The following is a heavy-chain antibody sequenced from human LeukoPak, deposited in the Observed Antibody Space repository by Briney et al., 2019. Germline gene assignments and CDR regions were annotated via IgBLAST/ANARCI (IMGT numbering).Heavy chain of an antibody. J-gene: IGHJ4*02. V-gene: IGHV3-23*01. CDR2: ISGSGGST. D-gene: IGHD1-26*01. CDR3: AKALVGANRYYFDY. Sequence: GGSLRLSCAASGFTFSSYAMSWVRQAPGKGLEWVSAISGSGGSTYYADSVKGRFTMSRDNSKNTLYLQMNSLRAEDTAVYYCAKALVGANRYYFDYWGQGTLVTVSS. CDR1: GFTFSSYA.